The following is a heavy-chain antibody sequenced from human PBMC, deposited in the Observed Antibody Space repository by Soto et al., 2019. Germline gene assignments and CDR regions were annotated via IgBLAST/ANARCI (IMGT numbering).Heavy chain of an antibody. J-gene: IGHJ4*02. Sequence: QVQLVESGGGVVQPGRSLRLSCAASGFTFSSYAMHWVRQAPGKGLEWVAVISYDGSNKYYADSVKGRFTISRDNSKNTLYLQMNSLRAEDTAVYYCARSSGIAVAGTSYWGQGTLVTVSS. CDR2: ISYDGSNK. D-gene: IGHD6-19*01. CDR3: ARSSGIAVAGTSY. V-gene: IGHV3-30-3*01. CDR1: GFTFSSYA.